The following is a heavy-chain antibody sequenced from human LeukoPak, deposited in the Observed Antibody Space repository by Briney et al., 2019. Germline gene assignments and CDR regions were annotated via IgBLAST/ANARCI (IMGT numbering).Heavy chain of an antibody. CDR2: ISGGGDIT. D-gene: IGHD6-6*01. CDR1: GFNFANHA. J-gene: IGHJ6*02. Sequence: PGGSLRLSCAASGFNFANHAMSWVRQTPGKGLEWVSAISGGGDITYYADSVTGRFTISRDNSKDTLFLQMHSLRPGDTAVYYCTREWRGIASHYHGMDVWGQGTTVTVSS. CDR3: TREWRGIASHYHGMDV. V-gene: IGHV3-23*01.